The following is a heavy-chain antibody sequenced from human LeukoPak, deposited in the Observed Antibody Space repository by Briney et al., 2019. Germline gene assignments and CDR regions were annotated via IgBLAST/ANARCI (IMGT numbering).Heavy chain of an antibody. CDR1: GYSFPTYW. J-gene: IGHJ4*02. V-gene: IGHV5-51*01. CDR3: ARHVYPDY. CDR2: IFPADSDT. Sequence: GESLKISCKGPGYSFPTYWIGWVRQMPGEGLEWMGIIFPADSDTRYSPSFQGQVTISADKSISTAYLQWSSLKASDTAIYYCARHVYPDYWGQGTLVTVSS.